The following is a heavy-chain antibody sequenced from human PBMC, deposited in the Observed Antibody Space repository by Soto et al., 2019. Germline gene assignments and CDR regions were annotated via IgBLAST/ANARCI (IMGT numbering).Heavy chain of an antibody. V-gene: IGHV3-9*01. Sequence: GGSLRLSCAACRFKFEDYAMHWVRQAPGKGLEWVSGISWDSSTIVYADSVKGRFTISRDNAKNSLYLQMNSLRAEDTALYFCAKGVRSYGDYHYYLYWCQRRRLTV. D-gene: IGHD4-17*01. J-gene: IGHJ4*02. CDR3: AKGVRSYGDYHYYLY. CDR2: ISWDSSTI. CDR1: RFKFEDYA.